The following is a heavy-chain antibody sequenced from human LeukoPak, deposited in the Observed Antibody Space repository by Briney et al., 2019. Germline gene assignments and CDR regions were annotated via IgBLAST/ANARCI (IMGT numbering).Heavy chain of an antibody. CDR1: GASISSYY. CDR2: IYTSGST. Sequence: SEPLSFTCTVAGASISSYYWSWLRQPAEKGVERIGRIYTSGSTNYDPSLKSRVTMSVDTSKNQFSLKLSSVTAADTAVYYCARDQSGVTHDPWGQGTLVTVSS. J-gene: IGHJ5*02. V-gene: IGHV4-4*07. D-gene: IGHD2-21*02. CDR3: ARDQSGVTHDP.